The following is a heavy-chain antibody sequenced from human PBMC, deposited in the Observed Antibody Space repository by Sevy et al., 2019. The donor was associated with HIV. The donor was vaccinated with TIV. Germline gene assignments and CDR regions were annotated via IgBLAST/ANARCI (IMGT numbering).Heavy chain of an antibody. CDR3: TTHAGIAAAGRVFDY. V-gene: IGHV3-72*01. CDR2: VRNKADSYTT. D-gene: IGHD6-13*01. Sequence: GGSLRLSCAASGFTFSDHYMEWVRQAPGKGLEWVGRVRNKADSYTTEYAASVKGRFTISRDDSKNLLYLLMNSLKTEDMAVYYCTTHAGIAAAGRVFDYWGQGTLVTVSS. J-gene: IGHJ4*02. CDR1: GFTFSDHY.